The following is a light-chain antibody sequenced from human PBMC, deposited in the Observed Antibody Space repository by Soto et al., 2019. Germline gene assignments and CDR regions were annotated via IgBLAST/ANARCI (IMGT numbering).Light chain of an antibody. Sequence: DIQMTQSPSSLSASVGGRVTITCRASQSISTHLNWYQQKPGKAPNLLIYAASSLQSGVPSRFSGSGSGTDFTLTISSLQPEDFATYYCQQSYITPAGFGGGTKVDI. CDR2: AAS. CDR1: QSISTH. V-gene: IGKV1-39*01. CDR3: QQSYITPAG. J-gene: IGKJ4*01.